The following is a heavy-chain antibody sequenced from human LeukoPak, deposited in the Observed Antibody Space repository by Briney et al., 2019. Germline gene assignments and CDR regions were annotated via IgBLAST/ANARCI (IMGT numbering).Heavy chain of an antibody. D-gene: IGHD2-21*01. V-gene: IGHV3-7*01. Sequence: PGGSLRLSCVASGFTFSDYWMSWVRQAPGKGLQYMANIKRDGSAKSYVDSVRGRFTISRDNVKNALYLQMNNLRAEDTAVYYCAKYGGESGVVFEYWGQGTLVTVSS. J-gene: IGHJ4*02. CDR2: IKRDGSAK. CDR1: GFTFSDYW. CDR3: AKYGGESGVVFEY.